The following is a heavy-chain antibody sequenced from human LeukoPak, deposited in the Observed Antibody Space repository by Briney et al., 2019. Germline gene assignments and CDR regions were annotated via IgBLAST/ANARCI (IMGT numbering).Heavy chain of an antibody. CDR3: ARRAVAGPLALLDY. CDR2: ISGSGGST. V-gene: IGHV3-23*01. Sequence: GGSLRLSCAAPGFTFSSYAMSWVRQAPGKGLEWVSAISGSGGSTYYADSVKGRFTISRDNSKNTLYLQMNSLRAEDTAVYYCARRAVAGPLALLDYWGQGTLVTVSS. D-gene: IGHD6-19*01. CDR1: GFTFSSYA. J-gene: IGHJ4*02.